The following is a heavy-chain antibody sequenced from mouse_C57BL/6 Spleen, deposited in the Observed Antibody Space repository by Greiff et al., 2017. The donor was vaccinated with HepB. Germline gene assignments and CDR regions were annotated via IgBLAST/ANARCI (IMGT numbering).Heavy chain of an antibody. CDR3: ASGYDYDVGYFDY. CDR2: IYPRSGNT. CDR1: GYTFTSYG. Sequence: LQESGAELARPGASVKLSCKASGYTFTSYGISWVKQSTGQGLEWIGEIYPRSGNTYYNEKFKGKATLTADKSSSTAYMELRSLTSEDSAVYFCASGYDYDVGYFDYWGQGTTLTVSS. V-gene: IGHV1-81*01. J-gene: IGHJ2*01. D-gene: IGHD2-4*01.